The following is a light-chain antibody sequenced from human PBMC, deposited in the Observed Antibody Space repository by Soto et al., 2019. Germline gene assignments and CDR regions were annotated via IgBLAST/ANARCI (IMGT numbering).Light chain of an antibody. Sequence: DIQMTQSPSSLSASVGDRITITCRASQSIGSYLNWYQRKPGRAPNLLIYAAYSLQSGVPSRFSGSGSGTDFTLTISGLRPEDFATYYCVQHYSYPLTFGGGTKVEIK. CDR3: VQHYSYPLT. J-gene: IGKJ4*01. CDR2: AAY. CDR1: QSIGSY. V-gene: IGKV1-39*01.